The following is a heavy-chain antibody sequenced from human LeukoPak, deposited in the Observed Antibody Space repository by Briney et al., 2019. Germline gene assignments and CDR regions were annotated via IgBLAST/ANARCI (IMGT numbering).Heavy chain of an antibody. V-gene: IGHV3-21*01. J-gene: IGHJ3*02. CDR1: GFTFSSYS. CDR3: ARRGYSSGRADALDI. D-gene: IGHD3-22*01. Sequence: GGSLRLSCAASGFTFSSYSMNWVRQAPGKGLEWVASISSSSAYIYYADSVKGRFTISRDNAKNSLYLQMTGLRAEDTAVYYCARRGYSSGRADALDIWGRGTLVSVSS. CDR2: ISSSSAYI.